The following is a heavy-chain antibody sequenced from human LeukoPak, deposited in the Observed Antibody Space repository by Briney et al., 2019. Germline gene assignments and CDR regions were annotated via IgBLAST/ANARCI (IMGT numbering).Heavy chain of an antibody. CDR2: ISGSGGST. V-gene: IGHV3-23*01. D-gene: IGHD3-9*01. CDR3: AKVDHYDILTGYYYYYDSSGYYFDY. CDR1: GFTFDDYG. J-gene: IGHJ4*02. Sequence: GGSLRLSCAASGFTFDDYGMSWVRQAPGKGLEWVSAISGSGGSTYYADSVKGRFTISRDNSKNTLYLQMNSLRAEDTAVYYCAKVDHYDILTGYYYYYDSSGYYFDYWGQGTLVTVSS.